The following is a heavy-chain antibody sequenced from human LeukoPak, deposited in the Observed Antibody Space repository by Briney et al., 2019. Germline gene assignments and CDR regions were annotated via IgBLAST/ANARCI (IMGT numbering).Heavy chain of an antibody. J-gene: IGHJ4*02. CDR2: ISSSSSYI. CDR3: ARDQEDEPFDY. CDR1: GFTFSSYS. V-gene: IGHV3-21*01. Sequence: GGSLRLTCAASGFTFSSYSMNWVRQAPGKGLEWASSISSSSSYIYYADSVKGRFTISRDNAKNSLYLQMNSLRAEDTAVYYCARDQEDEPFDYWGQGTLVTVSP.